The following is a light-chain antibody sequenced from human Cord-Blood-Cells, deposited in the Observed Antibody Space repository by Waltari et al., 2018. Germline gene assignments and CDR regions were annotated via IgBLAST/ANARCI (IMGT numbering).Light chain of an antibody. V-gene: IGKV3-15*01. CDR3: RQYNTWLPVA. CDR1: QSVSSN. Sequence: EIVMTQSPATLSVSPGERATVSCRASQSVSSNLAWYQQKPGQAPRLLIYGSSTRATGIPARVSGCGSGTEVTITMSSLQSEDVAVYYCRQYNTWLPVAFGGGTKVEIK. CDR2: GSS. J-gene: IGKJ4*01.